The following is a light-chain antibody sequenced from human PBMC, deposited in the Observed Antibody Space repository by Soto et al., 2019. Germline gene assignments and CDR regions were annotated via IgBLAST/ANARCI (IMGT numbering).Light chain of an antibody. Sequence: EIVMSQSPATLSVSPGERATLSCRASQSVNSYLAWYQQKPGQAPRLLIKGASTRATGIPARFSGSGSGTEFTLTISSLQSEDFAVYYCQQYIYWPHGSCGGGTKVEI. J-gene: IGKJ4*01. CDR2: GAS. V-gene: IGKV3D-15*01. CDR1: QSVNSY. CDR3: QQYIYWPHGS.